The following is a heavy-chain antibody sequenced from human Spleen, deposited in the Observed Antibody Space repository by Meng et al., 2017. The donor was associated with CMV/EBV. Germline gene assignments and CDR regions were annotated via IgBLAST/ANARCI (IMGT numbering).Heavy chain of an antibody. V-gene: IGHV1-18*01. CDR1: GYTFTSYG. Sequence: ASVKVSCKASGYTFTSYGISWVRQAPGQGLEWMGWISAYNGNTNYAQKLQGRVTMTTDTSTSTAYMELRSLRSEDTAVYYCARDTSRFLEWLLIGDYYGMDVWGQGTTVTVSS. CDR3: ARDTSRFLEWLLIGDYYGMDV. J-gene: IGHJ6*02. CDR2: ISAYNGNT. D-gene: IGHD3-3*01.